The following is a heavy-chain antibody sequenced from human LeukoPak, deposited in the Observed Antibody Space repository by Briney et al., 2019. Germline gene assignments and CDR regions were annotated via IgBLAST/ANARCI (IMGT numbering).Heavy chain of an antibody. CDR2: VYSGGST. V-gene: IGHV3-53*01. D-gene: IGHD3-10*01. J-gene: IGHJ4*02. CDR1: GFTVSNSD. CDR3: ARSHEALGY. Sequence: GGSLRLSCAASGFTVSNSDMTWVRQAPGKGLQWVSVVYSGGSTFYADSVKGRFTVSRDSSKNTLYLEMNSLRAEDTAIYYCARSHEALGYWGQGTLVTVSS.